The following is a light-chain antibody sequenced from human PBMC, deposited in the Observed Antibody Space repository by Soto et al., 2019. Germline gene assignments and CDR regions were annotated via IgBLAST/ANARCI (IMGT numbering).Light chain of an antibody. CDR3: QSYDSSLSGWV. V-gene: IGLV1-40*01. CDR2: GNN. CDR1: SSNIGAGYD. Sequence: QSVLTQPPSVSGAPGQRVTISCTGSSSNIGAGYDVHWYQQLPGTAPKLLIYGNNNRPSGVPDRCSGAKSATSYSLAITGLQAEDEADYSCQSYDSSLSGWVFGGGTKLTVL. J-gene: IGLJ3*02.